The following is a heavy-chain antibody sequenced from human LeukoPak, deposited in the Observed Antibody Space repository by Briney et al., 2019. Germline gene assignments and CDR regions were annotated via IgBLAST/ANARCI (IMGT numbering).Heavy chain of an antibody. J-gene: IGHJ5*02. V-gene: IGHV4-39*01. Sequence: SETLSLTCTVSSGSISSSSYYWGWIRQPPGKGLEWIGSIYYSGSTYYNPSLKSRVTISVDTSKNQFSLKLSSVTAADTAVYYCARTGHVTYYDFWSGPPHNWFDPWGQGTLVTVSS. D-gene: IGHD3-3*01. CDR1: SGSISSSSYY. CDR3: ARTGHVTYYDFWSGPPHNWFDP. CDR2: IYYSGST.